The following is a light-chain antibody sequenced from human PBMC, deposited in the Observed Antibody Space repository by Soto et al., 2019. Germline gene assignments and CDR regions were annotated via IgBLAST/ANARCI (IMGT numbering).Light chain of an antibody. CDR1: SSNIGANYD. CDR2: ANS. Sequence: QSVLTQPPSVSGAPGQRVTISCTGSSSNIGANYDVHWYQQRPGTAPKLLIFANSNRPSGVPDRFSGSKSGTSASLVITGLQAEDEGDYSCQSYDSTLSARDVFGTGTKVTVL. CDR3: QSYDSTLSARDV. J-gene: IGLJ1*01. V-gene: IGLV1-40*01.